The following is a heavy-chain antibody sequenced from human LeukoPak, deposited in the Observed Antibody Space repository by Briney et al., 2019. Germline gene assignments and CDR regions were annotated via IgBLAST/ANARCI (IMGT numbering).Heavy chain of an antibody. CDR1: GFTFSSYR. Sequence: TGGSLRLSCAASGFTFSSYRMNWVRQAPGKGLEWVSSIGSSSNYIYYADSVKGRFTISRDNAKTPLYLQMSSLRAEDTAVYYCARASVRYSSPADVGGDFDYWGQGTLVTVSS. J-gene: IGHJ4*02. D-gene: IGHD6-13*01. CDR3: ARASVRYSSPADVGGDFDY. CDR2: IGSSSNYI. V-gene: IGHV3-21*01.